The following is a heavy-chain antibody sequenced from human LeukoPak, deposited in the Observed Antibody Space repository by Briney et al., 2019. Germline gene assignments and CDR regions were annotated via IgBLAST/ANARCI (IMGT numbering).Heavy chain of an antibody. CDR2: IYYSGST. Sequence: PSETLSLTCTVSGGSISSSYYYWGWIRQPPGKGLEWIGTIYYSGSTNYNPSLKSRVTISVDTSRNQFSLKLTSVTAADTAVYYCAKVSDRDSSGYYWGFEYWGQGTLVTVSS. J-gene: IGHJ4*02. D-gene: IGHD3-22*01. CDR1: GGSISSSYYY. CDR3: AKVSDRDSSGYYWGFEY. V-gene: IGHV4-39*07.